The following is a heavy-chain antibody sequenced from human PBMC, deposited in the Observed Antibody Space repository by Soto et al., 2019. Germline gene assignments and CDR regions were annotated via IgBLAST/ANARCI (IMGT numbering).Heavy chain of an antibody. CDR3: ARRVTTNAFDI. CDR1: GGSFSGYY. V-gene: IGHV4-34*01. Sequence: QVQLQQWGAGLLKPSETLSLTCAVYGGSFSGYYWSWIRQPPGKGLEWIGEINHSGSTNYNPSLKSRVTISVDTSKNQFSLKLSSVTAADTAVYYCARRVTTNAFDIWGQGTIVTVSS. D-gene: IGHD4-17*01. CDR2: INHSGST. J-gene: IGHJ3*02.